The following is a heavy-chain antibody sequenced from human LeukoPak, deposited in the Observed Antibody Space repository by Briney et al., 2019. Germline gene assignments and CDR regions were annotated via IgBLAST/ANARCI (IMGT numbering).Heavy chain of an antibody. CDR2: IKSKTDGGTT. D-gene: IGHD3-10*01. CDR1: GFTFSNAW. CDR3: ARATMVRGRKGGGYYFDY. Sequence: GGSLRLSCAASGFTFSNAWMSWVRQAPGKGLEWVGRIKSKTDGGTTDYAAPVKGRFTISRDDSKNTLYLQMNSLKTEDTAVYYCARATMVRGRKGGGYYFDYWGQGTLVTVSS. V-gene: IGHV3-15*01. J-gene: IGHJ4*02.